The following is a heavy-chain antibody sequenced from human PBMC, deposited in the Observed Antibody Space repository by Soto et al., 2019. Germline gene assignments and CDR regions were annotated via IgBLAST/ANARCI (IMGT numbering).Heavy chain of an antibody. CDR2: IYYSGST. J-gene: IGHJ6*02. CDR1: GGSISSGDYY. Sequence: SETLSLTCTVSGGSISSGDYYWSWIRQPPGKGLEWIGYIYYSGSTYYNPSLKSRVTISVDTSKNQFSLKLSSVTAADTAVYYCARDRLHRRYLSYYYYYGMDVWGQGTTVTVSS. V-gene: IGHV4-30-4*01. D-gene: IGHD3-9*01. CDR3: ARDRLHRRYLSYYYYYGMDV.